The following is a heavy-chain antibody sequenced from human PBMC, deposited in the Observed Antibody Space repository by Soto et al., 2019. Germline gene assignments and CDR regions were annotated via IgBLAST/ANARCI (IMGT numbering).Heavy chain of an antibody. D-gene: IGHD3-10*01. V-gene: IGHV5-51*01. CDR2: IYPGDSET. Sequence: PGESLKISCKGSGYTFTNYWIGWVRQMPGKGLEWMGIIYPGDSETRYSPSFQGQVTMSADKSISTAYLQWSSLKASDSAMYFCERKYYYVAGTLDYWGQGTLVTVSS. CDR3: ERKYYYVAGTLDY. J-gene: IGHJ4*02. CDR1: GYTFTNYW.